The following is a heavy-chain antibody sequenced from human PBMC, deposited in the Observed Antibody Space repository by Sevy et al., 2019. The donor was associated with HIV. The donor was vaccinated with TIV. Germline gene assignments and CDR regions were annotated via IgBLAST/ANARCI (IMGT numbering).Heavy chain of an antibody. D-gene: IGHD6-6*01. CDR3: ARDPDEYSSSLNGMDV. J-gene: IGHJ6*02. Sequence: ASVKVSCKASGYTFTASYMHWVRQAPGQGLEWMGWINLNSGGTDYAQKFRGRVTMTRDTSISTTYMELTRLTSDDTAVYYCARDPDEYSSSLNGMDVWGQRTSVTVSS. V-gene: IGHV1-2*02. CDR1: GYTFTASY. CDR2: INLNSGGT.